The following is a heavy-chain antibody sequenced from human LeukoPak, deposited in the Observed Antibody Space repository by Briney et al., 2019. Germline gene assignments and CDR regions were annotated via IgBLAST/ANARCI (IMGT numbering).Heavy chain of an antibody. Sequence: GASVKVPCKASGYTFTGYYMHWVRQAPGQGLEWMGWINPNSGGTNYAQKFQGRVTMTRDTSISTAYMELRRLRSDDTAVYYCASSSWYEAYYYYGMDVWGQGTTVTVSS. CDR1: GYTFTGYY. D-gene: IGHD6-13*01. V-gene: IGHV1-2*02. CDR2: INPNSGGT. J-gene: IGHJ6*02. CDR3: ASSSWYEAYYYYGMDV.